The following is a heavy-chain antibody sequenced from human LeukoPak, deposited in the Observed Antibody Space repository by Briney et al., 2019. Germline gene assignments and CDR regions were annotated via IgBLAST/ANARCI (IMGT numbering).Heavy chain of an antibody. J-gene: IGHJ4*02. CDR2: ISSDGSNK. Sequence: GGSLRLSCEASGFTFSSYAMHWVRQAPGKGLEWVAVISSDGSNKYYADSVKGRFTISRDNSKNTLYLQMNSLRAEDTAVYYCAKNPYYDSSGPPDYWGQGTLVTVSS. CDR1: GFTFSSYA. CDR3: AKNPYYDSSGPPDY. D-gene: IGHD3-22*01. V-gene: IGHV3-30*04.